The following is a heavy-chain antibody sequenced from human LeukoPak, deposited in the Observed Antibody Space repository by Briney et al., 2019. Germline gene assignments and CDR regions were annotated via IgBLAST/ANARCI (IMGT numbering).Heavy chain of an antibody. CDR2: IYYSGSA. CDR1: GGSISSSGYY. CDR3: ARYGVTKLFDY. J-gene: IGHJ4*02. D-gene: IGHD2-8*01. Sequence: SETLSLTCTVSGGSISSSGYYWSWIRQPPGKGLEWIGTIYYSGSAYYNPSLKTQVTISVDTSKNQFCLKLSSVTAADTAVYYCARYGVTKLFDYWGQGTLVTVSS. V-gene: IGHV4-39*01.